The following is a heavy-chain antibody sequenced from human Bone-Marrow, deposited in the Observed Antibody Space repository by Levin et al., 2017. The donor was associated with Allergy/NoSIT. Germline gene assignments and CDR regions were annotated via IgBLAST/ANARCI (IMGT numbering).Heavy chain of an antibody. Sequence: SGPTLVKPTQTLTLTCTFSGFSLTNTGMRLSWVRQSPGKALEWLARIDWDDDKFYSKSLEPRLTISKDTSKNQVVLTMTNLDPVDTATYYCARIDVSGWYFDLWGRGILVTVSA. V-gene: IGHV2-70*04. CDR2: IDWDDDK. D-gene: IGHD3-10*01. CDR1: GFSLTNTGMR. CDR3: ARIDVSGWYFDL. J-gene: IGHJ2*01.